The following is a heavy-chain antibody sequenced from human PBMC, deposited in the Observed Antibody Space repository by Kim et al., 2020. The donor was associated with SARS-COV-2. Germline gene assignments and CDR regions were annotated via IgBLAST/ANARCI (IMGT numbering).Heavy chain of an antibody. V-gene: IGHV3-30*04. CDR3: ARDRRVGQPVHLGY. Sequence: GGSLRLSCAASGFTFSSYAMHWVRQAPGKGLEWVAVISYDGSNKYYADSVKGRFTISRDNSKNTLYLQMNSLRAEDTAVYYCARDRRVGQPVHLGYWGQGTLVTVSS. CDR1: GFTFSSYA. D-gene: IGHD3-10*01. CDR2: ISYDGSNK. J-gene: IGHJ4*02.